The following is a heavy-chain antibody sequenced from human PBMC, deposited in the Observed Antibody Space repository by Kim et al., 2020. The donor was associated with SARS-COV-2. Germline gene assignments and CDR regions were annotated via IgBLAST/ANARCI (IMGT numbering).Heavy chain of an antibody. V-gene: IGHV4-34*01. J-gene: IGHJ4*02. CDR3: ARARTGGYSYGSDY. D-gene: IGHD5-18*01. CDR1: GGSFSGYY. Sequence: SETLSLTCAVYGGSFSGYYWSWIRQPPGKGLEWIGEINHSGSTNYNPSLKSRVTISVDTSKNQFSLKLSSVTAADTAVYYCARARTGGYSYGSDYWGQGT. CDR2: INHSGST.